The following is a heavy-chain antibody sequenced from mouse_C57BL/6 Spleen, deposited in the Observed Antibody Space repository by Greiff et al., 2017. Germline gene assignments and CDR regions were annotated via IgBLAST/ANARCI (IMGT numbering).Heavy chain of an antibody. Sequence: QVQLQQSGAELARPGASVKLSCKASGYTFTSYGISWVKQRTGQGLEWIGEIYPRSGNTYYNEKFKGKATLTADKSSSTAYMELRSLTSEDSAVYFCAREDSSGHWFAYWGQGTLVTVSA. V-gene: IGHV1-81*01. CDR2: IYPRSGNT. CDR1: GYTFTSYG. CDR3: AREDSSGHWFAY. J-gene: IGHJ3*01. D-gene: IGHD3-2*02.